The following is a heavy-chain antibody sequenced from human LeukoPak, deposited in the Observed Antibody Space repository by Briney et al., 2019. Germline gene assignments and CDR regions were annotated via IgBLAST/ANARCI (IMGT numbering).Heavy chain of an antibody. CDR2: INNDGVST. Sequence: QTGGSLRLSCAPSGFTLSSYWMHWVRQVPGKGLEWLSRINNDGVSTSYADSVKGRFTISRDNAKNSLYLQMNSLRAEDTAVYYCARPPGSSYDYWGQGTLVTVSS. CDR1: GFTLSSYW. D-gene: IGHD6-13*01. J-gene: IGHJ4*02. V-gene: IGHV3-74*01. CDR3: ARPPGSSYDY.